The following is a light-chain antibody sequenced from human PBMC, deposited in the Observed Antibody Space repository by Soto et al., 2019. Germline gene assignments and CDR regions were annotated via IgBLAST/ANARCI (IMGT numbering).Light chain of an antibody. CDR2: GAS. Sequence: EIVLTRSPATLSVSPLEIATLSFRASHSVANNLVWYQQKPGQAPRLLIYGASTRATGIPARFSGSGSGTEFTLTISSLLSEDFAVYYCQQYNDWPRTFGQGTKVDIK. CDR1: HSVANN. V-gene: IGKV3-15*01. J-gene: IGKJ1*01. CDR3: QQYNDWPRT.